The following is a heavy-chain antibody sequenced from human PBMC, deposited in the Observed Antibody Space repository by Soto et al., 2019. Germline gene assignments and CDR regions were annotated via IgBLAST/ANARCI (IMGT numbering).Heavy chain of an antibody. CDR1: GGSISSGDYY. V-gene: IGHV4-30-4*01. J-gene: IGHJ5*02. Sequence: SETLSLTCTVSGGSISSGDYYWSWIRQPPGKGLEWIGYIYYSGSTFYNPSLKNRVTISLDTSKIQFSLKLSSVTAADTAVYFCAGMPYTSGLRFDPWGPGTLVNVSS. D-gene: IGHD6-19*01. CDR2: IYYSGST. CDR3: AGMPYTSGLRFDP.